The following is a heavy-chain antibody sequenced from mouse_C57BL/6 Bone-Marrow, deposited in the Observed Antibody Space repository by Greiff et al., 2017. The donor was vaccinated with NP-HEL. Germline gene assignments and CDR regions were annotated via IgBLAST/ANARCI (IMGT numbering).Heavy chain of an antibody. CDR3: ARPVIYYGYDGWYFDV. J-gene: IGHJ1*03. D-gene: IGHD2-2*01. Sequence: VQLQQSGPGLVKPSQSLSLTCSVTGYSITSGYYWNWIRQFPGNKLEWMGYISYDGSNNYNPSLKNRISITRDTSKNQFFLKLNSVTTEDTATYYCARPVIYYGYDGWYFDVWGTGTTVTVSS. V-gene: IGHV3-6*01. CDR1: GYSITSGYY. CDR2: ISYDGSN.